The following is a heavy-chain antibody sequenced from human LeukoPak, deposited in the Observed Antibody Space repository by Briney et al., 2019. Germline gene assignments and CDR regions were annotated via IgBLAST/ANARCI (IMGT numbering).Heavy chain of an antibody. Sequence: ASVKVSCKASGYTFTSYDINWVRQATGQGLEWMGWMNPNSGNTGYAQKFQGRVTMTRNTSISTAYMELSSLRSEDTAVYYCTRKNWNRGNWFDSWGQGALVTVAS. CDR2: MNPNSGNT. V-gene: IGHV1-8*01. J-gene: IGHJ5*01. CDR3: TRKNWNRGNWFDS. D-gene: IGHD1-1*01. CDR1: GYTFTSYD.